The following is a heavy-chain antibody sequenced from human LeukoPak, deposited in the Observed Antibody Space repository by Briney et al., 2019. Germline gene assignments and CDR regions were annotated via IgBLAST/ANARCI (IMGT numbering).Heavy chain of an antibody. Sequence: PGGSLRLSCAASVLTFCNNWMHWVRQGPGRGVVWVSRINSDGGGAIYADSVKGRFTVSRDNDKNTLYLQMNSLRAEDTAVYYCARDVPHSWFDTWGQGTLVTVSS. CDR3: ARDVPHSWFDT. CDR1: VLTFCNNW. V-gene: IGHV3-74*01. J-gene: IGHJ5*02. CDR2: INSDGGGA.